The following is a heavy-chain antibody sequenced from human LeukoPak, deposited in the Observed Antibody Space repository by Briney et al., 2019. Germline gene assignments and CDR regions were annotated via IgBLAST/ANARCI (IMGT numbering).Heavy chain of an antibody. D-gene: IGHD1-26*01. Sequence: ASVKVSCKASGYTFTGYYIHWVRQAPGQGLEWMGIINPSGGSTNYAQKFQGRVTITADKSTSTAYMELSSLRSEDTAVYYCARNGELHWFDPWGQGTLVTVSS. CDR1: GYTFTGYY. CDR3: ARNGELHWFDP. CDR2: INPSGGST. J-gene: IGHJ5*02. V-gene: IGHV1-46*01.